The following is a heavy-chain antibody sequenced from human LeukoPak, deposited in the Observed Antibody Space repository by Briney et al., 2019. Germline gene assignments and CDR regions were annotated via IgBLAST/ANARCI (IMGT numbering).Heavy chain of an antibody. J-gene: IGHJ4*02. V-gene: IGHV3-23*01. CDR2: ISGSGGST. Sequence: GGSLRLSCAASGFTFSSYAMSWVRQAPGKGLEWVSAISGSGGSTYYADSVKGRFTISRDNSKNTLYLQMNSRRAEDTAVYYCVKGSGSYYASRFDYWGQGTLVTVSS. CDR3: VKGSGSYYASRFDY. D-gene: IGHD3-10*01. CDR1: GFTFSSYA.